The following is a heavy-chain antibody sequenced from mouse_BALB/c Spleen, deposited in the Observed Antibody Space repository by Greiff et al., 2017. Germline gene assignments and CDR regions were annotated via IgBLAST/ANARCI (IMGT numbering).Heavy chain of an antibody. CDR3: ARQTTATGYAMDY. Sequence: EVKVVESGGGLVQPGGSLKLSCAASGFTFSSYTMSWVRQTPEKRLEWVAYISNGGGSTYYPDTVKGRFTISRDNAKNTLYLQMSSLKSEDTAMYYCARQTTATGYAMDYWGQGTSVTVSS. CDR2: ISNGGGST. CDR1: GFTFSSYT. V-gene: IGHV5-12-2*01. J-gene: IGHJ4*01. D-gene: IGHD1-2*01.